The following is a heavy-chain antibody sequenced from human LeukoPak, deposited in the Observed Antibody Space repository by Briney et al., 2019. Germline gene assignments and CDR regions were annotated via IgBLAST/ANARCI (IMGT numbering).Heavy chain of an antibody. CDR2: ISGSGGST. D-gene: IGHD1-26*01. J-gene: IGHJ4*02. V-gene: IGHV3-23*01. CDR3: AKNRWVGATEFDY. Sequence: GSLRLSYAASGFTFSSYAMSWVRQAPGKGLDWVSAISGSGGSTYYADSVNGRFTISRDNSKNTLDLQMNSLRAEDTAVYYCAKNRWVGATEFDYWGQGTLVTVSS. CDR1: GFTFSSYA.